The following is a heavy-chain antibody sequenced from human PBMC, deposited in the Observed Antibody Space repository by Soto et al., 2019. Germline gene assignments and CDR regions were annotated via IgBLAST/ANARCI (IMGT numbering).Heavy chain of an antibody. CDR2: IYYSGST. Sequence: SETLSLTCTVSGGSISSYYWSWIRQPPGKGLEWIGYIYYSGSTNYNPSLKSRVTISVDTSKNQFSLKLSSVTAADTAVYYCARAAYYDSYGKDVWCHGTTVTVSS. CDR1: GGSISSYY. J-gene: IGHJ6*02. D-gene: IGHD3-3*01. V-gene: IGHV4-59*01. CDR3: ARAAYYDSYGKDV.